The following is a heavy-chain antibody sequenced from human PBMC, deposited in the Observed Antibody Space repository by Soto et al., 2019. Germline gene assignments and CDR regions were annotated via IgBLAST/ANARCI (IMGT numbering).Heavy chain of an antibody. J-gene: IGHJ6*02. V-gene: IGHV5-51*01. D-gene: IGHD1-26*01. CDR2: IYPGDSDT. Sequence: GESLKISCKGSGYRFTSYWIGWVRQMPGKGLEWMGIIYPGDSDTRYSPSFQGQVTISADKSISTAYLQWSSLKASDTAMYYCARHLKASYYCYGMDVWGQGTTVTV. CDR3: ARHLKASYYCYGMDV. CDR1: GYRFTSYW.